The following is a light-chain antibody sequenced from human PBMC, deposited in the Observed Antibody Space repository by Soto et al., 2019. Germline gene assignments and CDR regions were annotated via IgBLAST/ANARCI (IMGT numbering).Light chain of an antibody. CDR3: SSYTSSSTFYV. CDR1: SSGVGGYNY. V-gene: IGLV2-14*01. Sequence: QSALTQPASVSGSPGQSITISCTGTSSGVGGYNYVSWCQQHPGKAPKLMIYDVSNRPSGVSNRFSGSKSGNTASLTISGLQAEDEADYYCSSYTSSSTFYVFGTGTKVTVL. CDR2: DVS. J-gene: IGLJ1*01.